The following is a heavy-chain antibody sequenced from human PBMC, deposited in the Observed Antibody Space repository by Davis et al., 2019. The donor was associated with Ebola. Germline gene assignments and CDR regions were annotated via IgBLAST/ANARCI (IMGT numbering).Heavy chain of an antibody. CDR3: ARAPILFKHTSGWYMDV. Sequence: ASVKVSCKASGYTFTSYYMHWVRQAPGQGLEWMGIINPSGGSTSYAQKFQGRVTMTRDTSTSTVYMELSSLRSEDTAVYYCARAPILFKHTSGWYMDVWGKGTTVTVSS. D-gene: IGHD3-3*02. CDR2: INPSGGST. J-gene: IGHJ6*03. V-gene: IGHV1-46*01. CDR1: GYTFTSYY.